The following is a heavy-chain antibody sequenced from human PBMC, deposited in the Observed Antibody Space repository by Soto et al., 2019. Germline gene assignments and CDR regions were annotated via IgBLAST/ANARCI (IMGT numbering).Heavy chain of an antibody. Sequence: SETLSLTCTVSGGSISSSSYYWGWIRQPPGKGLEWIGSIYYSGSTYYNPSLKSRVTISVDTSKNQFSLKLSSVTAADTAVYYCASHQQGATYAFDIWGQGTMVTVSS. V-gene: IGHV4-39*01. CDR3: ASHQQGATYAFDI. J-gene: IGHJ3*02. D-gene: IGHD5-12*01. CDR2: IYYSGST. CDR1: GGSISSSSYY.